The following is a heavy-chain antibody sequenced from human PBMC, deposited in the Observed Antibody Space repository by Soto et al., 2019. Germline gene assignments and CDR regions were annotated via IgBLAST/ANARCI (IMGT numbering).Heavy chain of an antibody. CDR2: ISGNGGTT. J-gene: IGHJ4*02. D-gene: IGHD3-22*01. Sequence: GGSLRFSCAASGFTFSNYAMSWVRQAPGKGLDWVSSISGNGGTTYYADSVKGRFTFSRDNSENTLYLQMHSLRVEDTAIYYCARGRSGLSIVSGVDYWGQGTLVTVSS. V-gene: IGHV3-23*01. CDR3: ARGRSGLSIVSGVDY. CDR1: GFTFSNYA.